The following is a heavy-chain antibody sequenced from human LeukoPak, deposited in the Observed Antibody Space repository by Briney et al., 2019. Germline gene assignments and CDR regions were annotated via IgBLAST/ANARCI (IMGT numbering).Heavy chain of an antibody. Sequence: ASVKVSCKASGYTFTSYAMHWVRQAPGQRLEWMGWINAGNGNTKYSQKFQGRVTITRDTSASTAYMELSSLRSEDTAVYYCARELKGKVQGVIDFDPWGQGTLVTVSS. CDR1: GYTFTSYA. CDR2: INAGNGNT. CDR3: ARELKGKVQGVIDFDP. D-gene: IGHD3-10*01. J-gene: IGHJ5*02. V-gene: IGHV1-3*01.